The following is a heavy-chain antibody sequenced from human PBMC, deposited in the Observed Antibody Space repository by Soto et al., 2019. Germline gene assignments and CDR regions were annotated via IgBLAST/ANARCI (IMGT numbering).Heavy chain of an antibody. V-gene: IGHV4-34*01. CDR2: INHSGST. CDR3: ARLGGKILKYQLLDRGHRTPWAFDI. J-gene: IGHJ3*02. Sequence: PTETLSLTCAVYGGSFSGYYWSWIRQPPGKGLEWIGEINHSGSTNYNPSLKSRVTISVDTSKNQFSLKLSSVTAADTAVYYCARLGGKILKYQLLDRGHRTPWAFDIWGQRTMVTFS. CDR1: GGSFSGYY. D-gene: IGHD2-2*02.